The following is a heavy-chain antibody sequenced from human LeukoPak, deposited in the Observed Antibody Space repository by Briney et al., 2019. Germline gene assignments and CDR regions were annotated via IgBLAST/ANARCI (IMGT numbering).Heavy chain of an antibody. V-gene: IGHV1-2*02. CDR2: INPNSGGT. CDR3: FPWAATLVVY. D-gene: IGHD2-15*01. J-gene: IGHJ4*02. Sequence: ASVKVSCTSSVYTCTFYYMHWVRNPPGQGLGWVGLINPNSGGTNYAQKFQGRVTMTRDTSISTAYMELSRLRSDDTAVYYCFPWAATLVVYWGQGTLVTVSS. CDR1: VYTCTFYY.